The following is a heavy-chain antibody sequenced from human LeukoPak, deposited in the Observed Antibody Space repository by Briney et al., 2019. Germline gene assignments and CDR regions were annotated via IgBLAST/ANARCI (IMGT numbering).Heavy chain of an antibody. J-gene: IGHJ5*02. D-gene: IGHD3-9*01. CDR3: ARLLGYDILTTHWFDP. CDR2: INPNGYT. V-gene: IGHV4-34*01. CDR1: GGSFSSYY. Sequence: PSETLSLTCAVYGGSFSSYYWTWVRQPPGKGLEWIGEINPNGYTNYNSSLKSRVTISVDTSKNQFSLKLSSVTAADTAVYYCARLLGYDILTTHWFDPWGQGTLVTVSS.